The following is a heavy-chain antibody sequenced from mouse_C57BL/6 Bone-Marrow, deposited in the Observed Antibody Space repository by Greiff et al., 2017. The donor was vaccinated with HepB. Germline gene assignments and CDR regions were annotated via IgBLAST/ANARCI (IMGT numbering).Heavy chain of an antibody. CDR3: VRQLRAWFAY. CDR2: IYPSDSET. V-gene: IGHV1-61*01. CDR1: GYTFTSYW. J-gene: IGHJ3*01. Sequence: QVQLQQPGAELVRPGSSVKLSCKASGYTFTSYWMDWVKQRPGQGLEWIGNIYPSDSETHYNQKFKDKATLTVDKSSSTAYMQLSSLTSEDSAVYYCVRQLRAWFAYWGQGTLVTVSA. D-gene: IGHD3-2*02.